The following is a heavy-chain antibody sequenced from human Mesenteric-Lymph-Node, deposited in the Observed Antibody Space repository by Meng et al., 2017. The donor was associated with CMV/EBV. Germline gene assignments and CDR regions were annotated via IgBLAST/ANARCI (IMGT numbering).Heavy chain of an antibody. D-gene: IGHD2-21*01. V-gene: IGHV3-23*01. Sequence: GESLKISCAVSGFTFRNYAMSWVRQAPGKGLEWVSTISGSGSKTYYADSVKGRSTISRDNSKNTLYFQMTFLRDEDTAVYYCAKDLNDDRLFYNYGMDVWGQGTTVTVSS. CDR3: AKDLNDDRLFYNYGMDV. CDR1: GFTFRNYA. J-gene: IGHJ6*02. CDR2: ISGSGSKT.